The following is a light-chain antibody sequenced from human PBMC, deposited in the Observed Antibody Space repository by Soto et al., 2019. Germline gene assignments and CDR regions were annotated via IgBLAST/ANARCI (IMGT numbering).Light chain of an antibody. CDR2: DVS. CDR1: SSDVCYYNY. J-gene: IGLJ1*01. Sequence: QSALTQPASVSGSPGQSITISCTGTSSDVCYYNYVSWYQQHPGKAPKVMIYDVSNRPSGVSNRFSGSKSGNTASLTISGLQAEDEDDYYCSSYTSSSTLVFGTGTKVTV. V-gene: IGLV2-14*01. CDR3: SSYTSSSTLV.